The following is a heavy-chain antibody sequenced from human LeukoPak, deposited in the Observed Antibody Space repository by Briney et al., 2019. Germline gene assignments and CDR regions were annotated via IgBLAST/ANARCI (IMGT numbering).Heavy chain of an antibody. J-gene: IGHJ5*02. CDR2: INPNSGGT. D-gene: IGHD6-19*01. V-gene: IGHV1-2*02. CDR3: AREGVSYSSGWYAGNWFDP. CDR1: GYTFTVYY. Sequence: ASVKVSCKASGYTFTVYYMHWVRQAPGQGLEWMGWINPNSGGTNYAQKFQGRVTMTRDTSISTAYMELSRLRSDDTAVYYCAREGVSYSSGWYAGNWFDPWGQGTLVTVSS.